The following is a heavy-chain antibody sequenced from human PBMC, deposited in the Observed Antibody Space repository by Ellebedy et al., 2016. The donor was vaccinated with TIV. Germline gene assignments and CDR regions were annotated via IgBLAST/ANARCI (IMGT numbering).Heavy chain of an antibody. J-gene: IGHJ4*02. Sequence: GGSLRLSXAASGFTFSSYAMSWVRQAPGKGLEWVSGISAGGGSTYYADSVKGRFTISRDNSKNTLYLQMNSLRVEDTAVYYCAKDLGRWEILTYYFDYWGPGTRVTVSS. CDR3: AKDLGRWEILTYYFDY. D-gene: IGHD3-10*01. V-gene: IGHV3-23*01. CDR2: ISAGGGST. CDR1: GFTFSSYA.